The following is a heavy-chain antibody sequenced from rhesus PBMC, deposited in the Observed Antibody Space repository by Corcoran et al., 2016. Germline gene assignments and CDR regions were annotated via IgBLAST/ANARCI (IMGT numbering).Heavy chain of an antibody. Sequence: QVQLQESGPGLVKPSETLSRTCPVAGGSFRSYWWSWIRQPPGKGLEWIGEINGNSGSTNYNPSLKSRVTISKDASKNQFSLKLSSVTAADTAVYYCASNYGNYWYFDLWGPGTPITISS. CDR3: ASNYGNYWYFDL. CDR1: GGSFRSYW. V-gene: IGHV4-80*01. CDR2: INGNSGST. D-gene: IGHD4-35*01. J-gene: IGHJ2*01.